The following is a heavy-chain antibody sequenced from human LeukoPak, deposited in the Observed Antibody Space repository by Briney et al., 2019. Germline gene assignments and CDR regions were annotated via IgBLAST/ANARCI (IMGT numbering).Heavy chain of an antibody. CDR2: IYHSGST. Sequence: KPSETLSLTCTVSGGSISSSSYYWGWIRQPPGKGLEWIGSIYHSGSTYYNPSLKSRVTISVDTSKNQFSLKLSSVTAADTAVYYCARPGYCSGGSCYYPLVYWGQGTLVTVSS. V-gene: IGHV4-39*01. D-gene: IGHD2-15*01. CDR3: ARPGYCSGGSCYYPLVY. J-gene: IGHJ4*02. CDR1: GGSISSSSYY.